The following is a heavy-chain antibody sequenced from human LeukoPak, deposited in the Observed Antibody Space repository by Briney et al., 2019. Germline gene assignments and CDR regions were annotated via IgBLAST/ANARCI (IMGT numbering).Heavy chain of an antibody. CDR2: IYTSGST. CDR1: GGSISSYY. J-gene: IGHJ4*02. CDR3: ARDSGYCSSTSCFYYFDY. Sequence: SETLSLTCTVSGGSISSYYWSWIRQPAGKGLEWIGRIYTSGSTNYNPSLKSRVTMSVDTSKNQFSLKLSSVTAADTAVYYCARDSGYCSSTSCFYYFDYWGQGTLVTVSS. D-gene: IGHD2-2*01. V-gene: IGHV4-4*07.